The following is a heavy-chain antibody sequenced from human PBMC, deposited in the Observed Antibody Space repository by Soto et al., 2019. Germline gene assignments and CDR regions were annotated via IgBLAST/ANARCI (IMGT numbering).Heavy chain of an antibody. CDR3: AKDSAYDFWSGYYYYYYGMDV. Sequence: GGSLILSCAASGFTFSSYAMSWVRQAPGKGLEWVSAISGSGGSTYYADSVKGRFTISRDNSKNTLYLQMNSLRAEDTAVYYCAKDSAYDFWSGYYYYYYGMDVWGQGTTVTVSS. CDR1: GFTFSSYA. V-gene: IGHV3-23*01. CDR2: ISGSGGST. D-gene: IGHD3-3*01. J-gene: IGHJ6*02.